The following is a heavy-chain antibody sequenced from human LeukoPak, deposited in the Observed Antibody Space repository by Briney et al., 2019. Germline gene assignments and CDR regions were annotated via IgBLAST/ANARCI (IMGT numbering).Heavy chain of an antibody. CDR1: GLTFSSYA. CDR2: ISGSGGSA. CDR3: ARDTGDVGSAHPDY. Sequence: PGGSLRLSCAASGLTFSSYAMSWVRQAPGKGLEWVSAISGSGGSAYYADSVKGRFTISRDNSKNTLYLHMNSLRAEDTAVYYCARDTGDVGSAHPDYWGQGTLVTVSS. V-gene: IGHV3-23*01. J-gene: IGHJ4*02. D-gene: IGHD2-15*01.